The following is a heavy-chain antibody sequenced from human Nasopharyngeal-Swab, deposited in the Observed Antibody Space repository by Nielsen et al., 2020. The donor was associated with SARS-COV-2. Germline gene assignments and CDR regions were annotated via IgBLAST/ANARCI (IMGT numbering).Heavy chain of an antibody. V-gene: IGHV1-46*01. CDR2: IHPRSGNT. D-gene: IGHD4-17*01. J-gene: IGHJ6*03. Sequence: WVRQAPGQGLEWMGVIHPRSGNTSYAQKFQGRITVTRDTPTSTVYMELNSLRSEDTAVYYCARVGDYTGYYYYMDVWGKGTTVTVSS. CDR3: ARVGDYTGYYYYMDV.